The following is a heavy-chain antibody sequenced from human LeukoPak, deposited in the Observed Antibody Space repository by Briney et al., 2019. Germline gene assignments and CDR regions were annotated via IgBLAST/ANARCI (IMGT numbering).Heavy chain of an antibody. J-gene: IGHJ5*02. V-gene: IGHV4-34*01. D-gene: IGHD3-10*01. Sequence: SETLSLTCAVYGGSFSGYYWSWIRQPPGKGLEWIGEINHSGSTNYNPSLKSRVTISVDTSKNQFSLKLSSVTAADTAVYYCARPNPDFQYMVRGALGGFDPWGQGTLVTVSS. CDR3: ARPNPDFQYMVRGALGGFDP. CDR2: INHSGST. CDR1: GGSFSGYY.